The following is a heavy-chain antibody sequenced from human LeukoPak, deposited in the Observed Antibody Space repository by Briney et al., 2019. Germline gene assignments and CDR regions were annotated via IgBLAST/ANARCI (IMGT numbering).Heavy chain of an antibody. CDR2: ISGSAAST. CDR1: GFTFSSYA. D-gene: IGHD3-10*01. J-gene: IGHJ6*02. V-gene: IGHV3-23*01. CDR3: AKDHTPFGSGSYSTRYYGMDV. Sequence: GGSLRLSCAASGFTFSSYAMTWVRQAPGKGLEWVSIISGSAASTGYADSVKGRFAISRDNSKTTLYLQMNSLRAEDTAVYFCAKDHTPFGSGSYSTRYYGMDVWGQGTTVIVSS.